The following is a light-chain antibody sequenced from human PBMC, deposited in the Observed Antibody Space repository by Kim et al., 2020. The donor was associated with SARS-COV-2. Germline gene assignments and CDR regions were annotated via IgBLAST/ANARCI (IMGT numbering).Light chain of an antibody. CDR1: SLRSYY. CDR2: GKN. V-gene: IGLV3-19*01. J-gene: IGLJ2*01. CDR3: NSRDSSGNLVV. Sequence: SYELTQDPAVSVALGQTVRITCQGDSLRSYYASWYQQKPGQAPVLVIYGKNNRPSGIPDRFSGSRSGNTASLTITGAQAEDEADYYCNSRDSSGNLVVFGGGTQLTVL.